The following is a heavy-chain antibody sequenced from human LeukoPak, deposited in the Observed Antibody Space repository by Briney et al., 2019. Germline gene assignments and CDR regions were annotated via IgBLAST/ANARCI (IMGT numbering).Heavy chain of an antibody. CDR2: MSGSGVI. CDR1: GGPLTTYY. D-gene: IGHD1-7*01. Sequence: PSETLSLTCTLSGGPLTTYYLSWIRQSAGMGLEWFGRMSGSGVITYNPSLKSRVILSLDTSNNHFSLKLISVTAADTAVYYCARTNPWELKYYFDYWGQGTLVTVSS. J-gene: IGHJ4*02. CDR3: ARTNPWELKYYFDY. V-gene: IGHV4-4*07.